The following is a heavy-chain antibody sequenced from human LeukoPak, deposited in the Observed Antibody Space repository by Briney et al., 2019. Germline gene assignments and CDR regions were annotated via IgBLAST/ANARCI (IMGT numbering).Heavy chain of an antibody. V-gene: IGHV3-7*03. CDR1: GFKFSNDW. CDR2: INQHGSEQ. J-gene: IGHJ4*02. Sequence: GGSLRLSCAASGFKFSNDWMNWVRQAPGKGLEWVANINQHGSEQYYADPVRGRFTISRDNSRNSLYLQMNSLRGEDTAVYYCARDPDVVRGVHFDYWGQGALVTVSS. D-gene: IGHD3-10*01. CDR3: ARDPDVVRGVHFDY.